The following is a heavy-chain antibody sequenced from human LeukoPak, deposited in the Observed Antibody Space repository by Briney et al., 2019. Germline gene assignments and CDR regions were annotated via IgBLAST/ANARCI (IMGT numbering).Heavy chain of an antibody. CDR2: IYYSGST. D-gene: IGHD3-3*01. CDR1: GGSLSSGRYY. J-gene: IGHJ4*02. CDR3: ASWYYDFWSGYKNFDY. V-gene: IGHV4-61*01. Sequence: SETLSLTCTVSGGSLSSGRYYGSWIRQPPGKGLEWIGYIYYSGSTNYNPSLKSRVTISVDTPKNQFSLKLSSVTAADAAVYYCASWYYDFWSGYKNFDYWGQGTLVTVSS.